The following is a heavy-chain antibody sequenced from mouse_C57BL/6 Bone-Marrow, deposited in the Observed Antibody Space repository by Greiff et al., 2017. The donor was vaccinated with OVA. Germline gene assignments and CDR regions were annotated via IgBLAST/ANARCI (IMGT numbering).Heavy chain of an antibody. CDR2: ISSGGSYT. J-gene: IGHJ2*01. CDR3: ARQGYYFDY. Sequence: EVKVVESGGDLVKPGGSLKLSCAASGFTFSSYGMSWVRQTPDKRLEWVATISSGGSYTYYPDSVKGRFTISRDNAKNTLYLQMSRLKSEDTAMYYCARQGYYFDYWGQGTTLTVSS. V-gene: IGHV5-6*01. CDR1: GFTFSSYG.